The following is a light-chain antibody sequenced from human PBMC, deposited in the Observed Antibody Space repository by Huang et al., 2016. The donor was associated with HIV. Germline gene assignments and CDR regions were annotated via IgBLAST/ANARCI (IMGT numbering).Light chain of an antibody. V-gene: IGKV3-20*01. Sequence: EIVLTQSPGTLSLSPGERATLSCRASQTVSSSNLAWFQQKAGKAPRLRIYRRATGIPERFSGSGSGTDFTLTISRLEPEDFAVYYCQQYGTSPRTFGQGTKLDIK. CDR3: QQYGTSPRT. J-gene: IGKJ1*01. CDR1: QTVSSSN.